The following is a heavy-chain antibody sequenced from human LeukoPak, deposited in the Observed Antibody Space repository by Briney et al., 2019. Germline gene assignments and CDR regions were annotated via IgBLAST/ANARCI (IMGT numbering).Heavy chain of an antibody. CDR2: IYSGGST. CDR3: ARVTSYDFWSGNDAFDI. V-gene: IGHV3-66*01. Sequence: GGSLRLSCAASGFTFSNYNMNWVRQAPGKGLEWVSVIYSGGSTYYVDSVKGRFTISRDNAKNTLYLQMNSLRAEDTAVYYCARVTSYDFWSGNDAFDIWGQGTMVTVSS. J-gene: IGHJ3*02. CDR1: GFTFSNYN. D-gene: IGHD3-3*01.